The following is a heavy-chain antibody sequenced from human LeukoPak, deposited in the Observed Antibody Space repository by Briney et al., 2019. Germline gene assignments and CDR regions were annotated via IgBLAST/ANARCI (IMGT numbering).Heavy chain of an antibody. Sequence: SETLSLTCTVSGGSISSYYWSWIRQPPGKGLEWIGYIYYSGSTNYNPSLKSRVTISVGTSKNQFSLKLSSVTAADTAVYYCARQGLWFGESFDYWGQGTLVTVSS. CDR1: GGSISSYY. J-gene: IGHJ4*02. CDR2: IYYSGST. CDR3: ARQGLWFGESFDY. D-gene: IGHD3-10*01. V-gene: IGHV4-59*08.